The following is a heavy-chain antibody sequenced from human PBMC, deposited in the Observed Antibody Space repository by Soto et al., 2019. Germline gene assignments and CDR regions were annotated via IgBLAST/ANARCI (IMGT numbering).Heavy chain of an antibody. CDR1: GGSISSYY. CDR2: IYYSGST. D-gene: IGHD1-7*01. CDR3: ARTTGTTEFDY. Sequence: SETLSLTCTVSGGSISSYYWSWIRQPPGKGLEWIGYIYYSGSTNYNPSLKSRVTISVDTSKNQFSLKLSSVTAADTAVYYCARTTGTTEFDYWGQGTLVTVSS. J-gene: IGHJ4*02. V-gene: IGHV4-59*01.